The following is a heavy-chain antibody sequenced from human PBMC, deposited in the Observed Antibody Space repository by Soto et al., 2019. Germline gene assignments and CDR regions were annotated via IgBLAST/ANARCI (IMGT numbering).Heavy chain of an antibody. Sequence: QVQLVESEGGVVQPGRSLRLSCAASGFTFSSYAMHWVRQAPGKGLGWVAVISYDGSNKYYADSVKGRFTISRDNSKNTLYLQMNSLRTEDTAVYYCAREWVTSRQDPHGLDVWGQGTTVTLS. CDR2: ISYDGSNK. CDR3: AREWVTSRQDPHGLDV. V-gene: IGHV3-30-3*01. J-gene: IGHJ6*02. CDR1: GFTFSSYA. D-gene: IGHD4-4*01.